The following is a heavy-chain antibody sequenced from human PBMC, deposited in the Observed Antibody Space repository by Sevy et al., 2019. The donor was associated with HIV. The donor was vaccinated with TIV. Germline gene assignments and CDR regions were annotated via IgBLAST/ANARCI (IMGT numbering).Heavy chain of an antibody. CDR3: ARDKYYDSSGYYLGLSFDYYYGMDV. CDR1: GFTFSSYW. CDR2: IKQDGSEK. V-gene: IGHV3-7*01. J-gene: IGHJ6*02. D-gene: IGHD3-22*01. Sequence: GGSLRLSCAASGFTFSSYWMSWVRQAPGKGLEWVANIKQDGSEKYYVDSVKGRFTISRDNAKNSLYLQMNSLRAEDTAVYYCARDKYYDSSGYYLGLSFDYYYGMDVWCQGTTVTVSS.